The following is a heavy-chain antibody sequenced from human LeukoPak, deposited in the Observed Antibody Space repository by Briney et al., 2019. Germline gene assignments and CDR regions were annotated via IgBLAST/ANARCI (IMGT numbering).Heavy chain of an antibody. J-gene: IGHJ4*02. Sequence: PGGSLRLSCAASGFTFSSYGMSWVHQAPGKGLEWVSGISGSGGNTYYADSVKGRFTISRDNSKNTLYLQMNSLRADDTAVYYCAKGPERWLQLRLGFSDWGQGALVTVSS. V-gene: IGHV3-23*01. CDR2: ISGSGGNT. CDR3: AKGPERWLQLRLGFSD. D-gene: IGHD5-24*01. CDR1: GFTFSSYG.